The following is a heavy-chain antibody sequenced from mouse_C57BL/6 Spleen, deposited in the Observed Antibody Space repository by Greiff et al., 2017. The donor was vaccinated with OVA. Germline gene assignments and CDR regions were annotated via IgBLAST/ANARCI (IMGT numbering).Heavy chain of an antibody. D-gene: IGHD2-2*01. V-gene: IGHV14-1*01. CDR2: IDPEDGDT. CDR1: GFNIKDYY. CDR3: TTSGYDRRACFDY. Sequence: EVQLQQSGAELVRPGASVKLSCTASGFNIKDYYMHWVKQRPEQGLEWIGRIDPEDGDTEYAPKFQGKATMTADTSSNTAYRQLSSLTSEDTAVYYCTTSGYDRRACFDYWGQGTTLTVSS. J-gene: IGHJ2*01.